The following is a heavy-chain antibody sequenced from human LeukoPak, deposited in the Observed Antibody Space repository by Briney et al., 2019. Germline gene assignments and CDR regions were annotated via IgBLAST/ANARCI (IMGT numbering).Heavy chain of an antibody. CDR2: IYTSGST. D-gene: IGHD3-3*01. V-gene: IGHV4-4*07. CDR3: ARAGSYDFWSGHAYYFDY. J-gene: IGHJ4*02. Sequence: KPSETLSLTCPVSGGSISSYYWSWIRQPAGKGLEWIGRIYTSGSTNYNPSLKSRVTMSVDTSKNQFSLKLSSVTAADTAVYYCARAGSYDFWSGHAYYFDYWGQGTLVTVSS. CDR1: GGSISSYY.